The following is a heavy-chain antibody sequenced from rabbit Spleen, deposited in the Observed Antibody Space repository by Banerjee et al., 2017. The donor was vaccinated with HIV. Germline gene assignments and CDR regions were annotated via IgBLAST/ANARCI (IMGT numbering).Heavy chain of an antibody. CDR3: ARDFDL. CDR2: INIVTGKA. J-gene: IGHJ4*01. CDR1: GFSFSDRDV. V-gene: IGHV1S45*01. Sequence: QEQLEESGGGLVKPEGSLTLTCKASGFSFSDRDVMCWVRQAPGKGLEWIACINIVTGKAVYASWAKGRFTISKTSSTTVTLQMTNLTAADTATYFCARDFDLWGPGTLVTVS.